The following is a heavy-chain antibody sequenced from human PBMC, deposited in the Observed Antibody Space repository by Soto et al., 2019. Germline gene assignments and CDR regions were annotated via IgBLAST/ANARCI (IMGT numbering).Heavy chain of an antibody. D-gene: IGHD6-13*01. CDR3: AHRIAAPGRTLDY. CDR1: GFSLSTDAVG. Sequence: QITLKESGPTLVRPTQTHTLTCTVSGFSLSTDAVGVAWIRQPPGKALEWLALIYWNDEARYKSSLNNRLTITKDTSKSQVVLTMTDMAPLDTATYFCAHRIAAPGRTLDYWGQGILVTVSS. CDR2: IYWNDEA. V-gene: IGHV2-5*01. J-gene: IGHJ4*02.